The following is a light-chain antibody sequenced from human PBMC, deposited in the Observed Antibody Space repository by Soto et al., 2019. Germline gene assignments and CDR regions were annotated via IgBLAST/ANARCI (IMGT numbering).Light chain of an antibody. CDR3: QQYNSYSYT. J-gene: IGKJ2*01. CDR2: KAS. CDR1: QSVRSW. Sequence: DIPMTQSPSTLSASVGDRVTITCRASQSVRSWLAWYQQKPGKAPKLLIYKASSLESGVPSRFSGSGSGTEFTLTISSLQPDDFATYYCQQYNSYSYTFGQGTKLEIK. V-gene: IGKV1-5*03.